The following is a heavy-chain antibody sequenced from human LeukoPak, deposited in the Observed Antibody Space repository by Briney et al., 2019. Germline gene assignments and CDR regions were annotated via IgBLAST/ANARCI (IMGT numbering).Heavy chain of an antibody. CDR1: GFTFSTYR. CDR3: ASSYYYGSGSYGDY. Sequence: GGSLRLSCAASGFTFSTYRMSWVRQAPGKGLEWVANIKQDGSEKHYVDSVKGRFTISRDNAKNSLYLQMNSLRAEDTAVYYCASSYYYGSGSYGDYWGQGTLVTVSS. CDR2: IKQDGSEK. J-gene: IGHJ4*02. V-gene: IGHV3-7*01. D-gene: IGHD3-10*01.